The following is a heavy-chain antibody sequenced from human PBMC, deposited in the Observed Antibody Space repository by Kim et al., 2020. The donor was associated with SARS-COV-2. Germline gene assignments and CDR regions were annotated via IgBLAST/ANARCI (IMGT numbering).Heavy chain of an antibody. J-gene: IGHJ4*02. Sequence: SVKSRITINPDTSKNQFSLQLNSVTPEDTAVYYCARDPNYYDILTAPFDYWGQGTLVTVSS. V-gene: IGHV6-1*01. D-gene: IGHD3-9*01. CDR3: ARDPNYYDILTAPFDY.